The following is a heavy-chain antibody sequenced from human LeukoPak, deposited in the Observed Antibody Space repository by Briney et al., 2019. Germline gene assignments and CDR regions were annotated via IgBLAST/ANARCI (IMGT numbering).Heavy chain of an antibody. J-gene: IGHJ4*02. CDR3: ASEGWGSGSYRIEY. Sequence: ASVKVSCKASGYTFTSYDINWVRQATGQGLEWMGWMNPNSGNTGYAQKFQGRVTMTRDTSISTAYMELSRLRSDDTAVYYCASEGWGSGSYRIEYWGQGTLVTVSS. D-gene: IGHD1-26*01. CDR2: MNPNSGNT. CDR1: GYTFTSYD. V-gene: IGHV1-8*01.